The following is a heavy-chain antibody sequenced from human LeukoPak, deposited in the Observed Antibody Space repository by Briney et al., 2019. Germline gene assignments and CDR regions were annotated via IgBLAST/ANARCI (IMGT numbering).Heavy chain of an antibody. D-gene: IGHD2-2*01. CDR2: IYSVGTT. Sequence: PGGTLRLSCAASGFTVSSNYMSWVRQAPGKGLEWVSVIYSVGTTYYADSVKGRFTISRDSSKNTLYLQMNSLRAEDTAVYYCAKGGVVPAAMGDYYYGMDVWGQGTTATVSS. CDR1: GFTVSSNY. J-gene: IGHJ6*02. CDR3: AKGGVVPAAMGDYYYGMDV. V-gene: IGHV3-53*01.